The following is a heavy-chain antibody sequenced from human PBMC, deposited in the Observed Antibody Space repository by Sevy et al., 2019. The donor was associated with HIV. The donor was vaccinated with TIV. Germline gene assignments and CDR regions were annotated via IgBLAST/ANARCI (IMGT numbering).Heavy chain of an antibody. V-gene: IGHV1-2*06. CDR1: GYSFSAYF. CDR2: ISPNSGGT. CDR3: ARASGPTVGAYFDS. J-gene: IGHJ4*02. D-gene: IGHD3-10*01. Sequence: ASVKVSCKASGYSFSAYFLHWVRQAPGQGLEWMGRISPNSGGTVYAQKFRGRVTMTRDTSSTTAYMVLTRLKSDDTALYYCARASGPTVGAYFDSWGQGALVTVSS.